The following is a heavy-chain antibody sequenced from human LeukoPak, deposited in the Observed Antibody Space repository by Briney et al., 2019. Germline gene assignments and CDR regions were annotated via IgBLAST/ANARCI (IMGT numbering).Heavy chain of an antibody. V-gene: IGHV3-9*01. J-gene: IGHJ6*02. CDR1: GFTFSSYW. CDR2: ISWNSGSI. CDR3: AKATGYSSGWFGYYGMDV. Sequence: HAGGSLRLSCAASGFTFSSYWMSWVRQAPGKGLEWVSGISWNSGSIGYADSVKGRFTISRDNAKNSLYLQMNSLRAEDTALYYCAKATGYSSGWFGYYGMDVWGQGTTVTVSS. D-gene: IGHD6-19*01.